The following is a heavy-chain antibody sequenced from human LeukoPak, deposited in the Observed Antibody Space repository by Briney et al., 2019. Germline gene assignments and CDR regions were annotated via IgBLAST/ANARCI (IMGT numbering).Heavy chain of an antibody. CDR2: MYYSGGS. Sequence: PSETLSLTCSVSGGSISSSSHYWGWIRQPPGKGLEWIGSMYYSGGSYHNPSLKSRVTISVDTSKNQLPLKLSSVTAADTAVYYCARDRGARDAFDIWGQGTMVTVSS. CDR1: GGSISSSSHY. V-gene: IGHV4-39*06. CDR3: ARDRGARDAFDI. J-gene: IGHJ3*02.